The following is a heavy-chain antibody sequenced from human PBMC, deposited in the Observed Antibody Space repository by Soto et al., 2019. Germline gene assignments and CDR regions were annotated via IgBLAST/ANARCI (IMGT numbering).Heavy chain of an antibody. CDR1: GFRFSDHC. V-gene: IGHV3-33*01. J-gene: IGHJ4*01. Sequence: GGPLRLSCAASGFRFSDHCMHRVRLTPGKGLEWVALICYDERKTYYADSVKGRFTISRDNSKSTLFLQVNSLRAEDTAVYYCARDSIWTFGYWGQGIQVTVSS. CDR2: ICYDERKT. CDR3: ARDSIWTFGY. D-gene: IGHD1-1*01.